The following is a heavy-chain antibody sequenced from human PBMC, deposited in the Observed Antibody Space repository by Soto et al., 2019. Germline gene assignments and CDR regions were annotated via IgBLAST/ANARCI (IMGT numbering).Heavy chain of an antibody. D-gene: IGHD2-15*01. Sequence: GGSLRLSCAASGFTFSSYSMNWVRQAPGKGLEWVSYISSSSSTIYYADSVKGRFTISRDNAKNSLYLQMNSLRAEDTAVYYCARVKYCSGGSCYSLLFDYWGQGTLVTVSS. J-gene: IGHJ4*02. CDR2: ISSSSSTI. CDR3: ARVKYCSGGSCYSLLFDY. V-gene: IGHV3-48*01. CDR1: GFTFSSYS.